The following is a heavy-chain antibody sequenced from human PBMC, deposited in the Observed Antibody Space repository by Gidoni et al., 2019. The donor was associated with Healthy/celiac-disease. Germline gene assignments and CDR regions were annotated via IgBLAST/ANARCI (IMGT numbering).Heavy chain of an antibody. CDR1: GFPFSSYE. V-gene: IGHV3-48*03. CDR3: ANYYDSSGPGAFDS. J-gene: IGHJ3*02. Sequence: EVQLVESGGGLVQPGGSLRLSCAASGFPFSSYEMNWVRQAPGKGMEWVSYISSSGSTIYYADSVKGRFTISRDNAKNSLYLQMNSLRAEDTAVYYCANYYDSSGPGAFDSWGQGTMVTVSS. D-gene: IGHD3-22*01. CDR2: ISSSGSTI.